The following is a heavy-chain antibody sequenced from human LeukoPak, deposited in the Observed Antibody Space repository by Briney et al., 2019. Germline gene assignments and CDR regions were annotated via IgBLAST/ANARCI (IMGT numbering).Heavy chain of an antibody. J-gene: IGHJ4*02. Sequence: PGWSLRLSCAASGFTFSDYEINWVRQAPGKGQEWVSYISSSGGIIYYADSVKGRFTISRDNAKNSLYLQMNSLRVEDTGIYYCARLRGGYNLYWGQGTLVTVSS. D-gene: IGHD5-24*01. CDR3: ARLRGGYNLY. CDR1: GFTFSDYE. CDR2: ISSSGGII. V-gene: IGHV3-48*03.